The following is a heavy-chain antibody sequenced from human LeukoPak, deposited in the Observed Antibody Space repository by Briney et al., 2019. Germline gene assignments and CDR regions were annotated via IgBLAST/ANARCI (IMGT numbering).Heavy chain of an antibody. CDR3: AKDQGAQMVYATYGMDV. Sequence: PGGSLRLSYAASGFTFSSYAMSWVRQAPGKGLEWVSAISGSGGSTYYADSVKGRFTISRDNSKNTLYLQMNSLRAEDTAVYYCAKDQGAQMVYATYGMDVWGQGTTVTVSS. V-gene: IGHV3-23*01. CDR1: GFTFSSYA. J-gene: IGHJ6*02. D-gene: IGHD2-8*01. CDR2: ISGSGGST.